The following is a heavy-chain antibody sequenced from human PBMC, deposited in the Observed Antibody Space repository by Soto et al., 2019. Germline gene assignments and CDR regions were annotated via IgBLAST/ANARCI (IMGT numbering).Heavy chain of an antibody. D-gene: IGHD5-18*01. V-gene: IGHV4-31*03. J-gene: IGHJ4*02. CDR3: ARGRGYSYGPYYFDY. CDR2: IYYSGTT. Sequence: SETLSLTCTVSGGSISSEGYYWSWFRQLPGKGLEWIGDIYYSGTTCHNPSLRSRLTISGDASKNQFSLKLSSVTAADTALYYCARGRGYSYGPYYFDYWGQGTLVTVSS. CDR1: GGSISSEGYY.